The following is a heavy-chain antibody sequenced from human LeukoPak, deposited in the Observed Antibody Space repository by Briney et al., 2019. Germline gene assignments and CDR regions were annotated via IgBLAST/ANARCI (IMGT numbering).Heavy chain of an antibody. CDR1: GFTFDDYT. Sequence: PGGSLRFSCAASGFTFDDYTMHWVRQAPGKGLEWVSLISWDGGSTYYADSVKGRFTISRDNSKNSLYLQMNSLRTEDTALYYCAKDIGAAGAGFDYWGQGTLVTVSS. D-gene: IGHD3-10*01. V-gene: IGHV3-43*01. J-gene: IGHJ4*02. CDR3: AKDIGAAGAGFDY. CDR2: ISWDGGST.